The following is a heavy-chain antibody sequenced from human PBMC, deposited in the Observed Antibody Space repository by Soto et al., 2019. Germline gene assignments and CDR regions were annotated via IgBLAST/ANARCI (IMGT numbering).Heavy chain of an antibody. D-gene: IGHD3-22*01. CDR3: AHSLIGYYYDSSGSNWFDP. CDR2: IYWDDDK. CDR1: GFSLSTSGVG. Sequence: ESGPTLVNPTQTLTLTCTFSGFSLSTSGVGVGWISQPPGKALEWLALIYWDDDKRYSPSLKSRLTITKDTSKNQVVLTMTNMDPVDTATYYCAHSLIGYYYDSSGSNWFDPWGQGTLVTVSS. V-gene: IGHV2-5*02. J-gene: IGHJ5*02.